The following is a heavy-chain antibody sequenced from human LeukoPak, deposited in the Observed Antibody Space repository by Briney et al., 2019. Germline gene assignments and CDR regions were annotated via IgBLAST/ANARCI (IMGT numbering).Heavy chain of an antibody. D-gene: IGHD3/OR15-3a*01. J-gene: IGHJ6*04. CDR2: TYQSVTT. CDR1: GYSISSGYY. CDR3: ARGSNYYYSMDV. Sequence: SETLSLTCAVSGYSISSGYYWGWIRQPPGKGLEWIGSTYQSVTTYYSPSLKSRVAISADTPKNQFPLTLTSVTAADMAVYYCARGSNYYYSMDVWGKGTTVTVSS. V-gene: IGHV4-38-2*01.